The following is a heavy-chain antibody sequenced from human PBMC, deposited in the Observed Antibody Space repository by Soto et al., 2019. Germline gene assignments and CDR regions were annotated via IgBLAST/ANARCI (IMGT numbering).Heavy chain of an antibody. D-gene: IGHD5-18*01. J-gene: IGHJ4*02. CDR2: IKQDGSEK. V-gene: IGHV3-7*01. Sequence: PGGSLRLSCAASGFTFSSYWMSWVRQAPGKGLEWVANIKQDGSEKYYVDSVKGRFTISRDNAKNSLYLQMNSLRAEDTAVYYCARDFRGTAMEYYFDYWGPGPLVTVSS. CDR1: GFTFSSYW. CDR3: ARDFRGTAMEYYFDY.